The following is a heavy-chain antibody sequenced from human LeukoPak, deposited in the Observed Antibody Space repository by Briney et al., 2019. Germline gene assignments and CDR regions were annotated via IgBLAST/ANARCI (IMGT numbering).Heavy chain of an antibody. CDR2: IYYTGST. Sequence: SETLSLTCTVSGGPISTTDDYWGWIRQPPGKGPEWIGSIYYTGSTFHNPSLKSRVTISVDTSKNQFSLKLSSVTAADTAVYYCARVVLLWHGAFDIWGQGTMVTVSS. V-gene: IGHV4-39*07. CDR1: GGPISTTDDY. D-gene: IGHD2-15*01. J-gene: IGHJ3*02. CDR3: ARVVLLWHGAFDI.